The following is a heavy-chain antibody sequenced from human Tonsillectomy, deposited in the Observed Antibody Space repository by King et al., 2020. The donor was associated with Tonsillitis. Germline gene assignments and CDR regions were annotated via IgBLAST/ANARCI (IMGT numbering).Heavy chain of an antibody. Sequence: DVQLVESGGGLVQPGGSLRLSCTASGFTFSSNWMTWVRQAPGKGLEWVANINADGSKQYYADSLQGRFTISRDNAKNSLYLQMNNLRAEDTAVYYCARDELMSYANWGQGSLVTVSS. CDR1: GFTFSSNW. CDR2: INADGSKQ. CDR3: ARDELMSYAN. D-gene: IGHD1-26*01. V-gene: IGHV3-7*01. J-gene: IGHJ4*02.